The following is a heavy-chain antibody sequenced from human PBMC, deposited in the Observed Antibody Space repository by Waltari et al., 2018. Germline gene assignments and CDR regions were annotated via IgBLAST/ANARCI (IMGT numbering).Heavy chain of an antibody. D-gene: IGHD3-10*01. V-gene: IGHV4-30-4*01. CDR1: GGSISSGDYY. Sequence: QVQLQESGPGLVKPSQTLSLTCTVSGGSISSGDYYWSWIRQPPGKGLEWIGYIYYSGITYYIPSLKSRVTISVDTSKNQFSLKLSSVTAADTAVYYCASSASYSGSYAVDYWGQGTLVTVSS. CDR2: IYYSGIT. J-gene: IGHJ4*02. CDR3: ASSASYSGSYAVDY.